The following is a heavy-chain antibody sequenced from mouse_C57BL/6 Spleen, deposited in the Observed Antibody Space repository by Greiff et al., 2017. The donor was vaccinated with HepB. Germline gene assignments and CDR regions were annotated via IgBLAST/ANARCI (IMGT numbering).Heavy chain of an antibody. CDR1: GYSIPSGYY. CDR2: ISYDGSN. D-gene: IGHD2-1*01. J-gene: IGHJ3*01. CDR3: AREEEVYGNFAWFAY. Sequence: VQRVESGPGLVKPSQSLSLTCSVTGYSIPSGYYWNWIRQFPGNKLEWMGYISYDGSNNYNPSLKNRISITRDTSKNQFFLKLNSVTTEDTATYYCAREEEVYGNFAWFAYWGQGTLVTVSA. V-gene: IGHV3-6*01.